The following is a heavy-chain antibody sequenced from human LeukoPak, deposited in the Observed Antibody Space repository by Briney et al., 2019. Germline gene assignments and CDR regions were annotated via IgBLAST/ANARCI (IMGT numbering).Heavy chain of an antibody. D-gene: IGHD4-11*01. V-gene: IGHV3-53*01. J-gene: IGHJ4*02. Sequence: GGSLRLSCAASGFTFSSYRIHWVRQAPGKGLEWVSVIYSGGSTYYADSVKGRFTISRDNSKNTLYLQMNSLRAEDTAVYYCNTDPYSNYLSPYWGQGTLVTVSS. CDR3: NTDPYSNYLSPY. CDR1: GFTFSSYR. CDR2: IYSGGST.